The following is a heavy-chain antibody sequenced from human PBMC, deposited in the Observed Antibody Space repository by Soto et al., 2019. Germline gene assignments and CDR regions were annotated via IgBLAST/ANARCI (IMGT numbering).Heavy chain of an antibody. CDR3: ARGPFRPSAMDV. CDR2: TIPALGKT. D-gene: IGHD3-10*01. CDR1: GDNSKKNV. J-gene: IGHJ6*02. Sequence: SVKASCKTSGDNSKKNVFTWERQAPGQGLEWMGGTIPALGKTHYIEKFQGRVTITVDDATRTVYMEVRDLTSEDTAIYYCARGPFRPSAMDVWGQGTKVTVSS. V-gene: IGHV1-69*10.